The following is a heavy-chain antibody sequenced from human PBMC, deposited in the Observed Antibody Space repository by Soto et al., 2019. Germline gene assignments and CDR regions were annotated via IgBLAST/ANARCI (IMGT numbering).Heavy chain of an antibody. Sequence: GGSLRLSCAASGFTFRSFAMHWVRQAPGKGLEWVAVIWYDGSEKYYVGSVVGRFTISRDNAENSLYLQMNSLRAEDTAVYYCARLYLAATITSLDYWGQGTLVTVSS. V-gene: IGHV3-33*01. D-gene: IGHD5-12*01. J-gene: IGHJ4*02. CDR1: GFTFRSFA. CDR2: IWYDGSEK. CDR3: ARLYLAATITSLDY.